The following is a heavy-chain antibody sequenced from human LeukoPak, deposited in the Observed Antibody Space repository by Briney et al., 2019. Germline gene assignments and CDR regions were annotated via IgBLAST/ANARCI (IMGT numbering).Heavy chain of an antibody. V-gene: IGHV4-39*01. CDR3: ARQGAGGATGFDF. J-gene: IGHJ4*02. Sequence: WGWIRQPPGKGLEWIGKIYYSGSSYNNPSLESRVVISLDTSRNQFSLKLTSVTATDTAVYYCARQGAGGATGFDFWGQGILVTVSS. D-gene: IGHD3-16*01. CDR2: IYYSGSS.